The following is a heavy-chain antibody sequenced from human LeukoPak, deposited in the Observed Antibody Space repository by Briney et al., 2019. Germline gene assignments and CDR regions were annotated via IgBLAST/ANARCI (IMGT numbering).Heavy chain of an antibody. V-gene: IGHV6-1*01. D-gene: IGHD2-21*02. CDR3: AREVVTLGGDAFDI. CDR2: TYYRSKWYN. J-gene: IGHJ3*02. Sequence: SQTLSLTCALSGDSFSSNSAAWNWRRQSPSRGLEWLGSTYYRSKWYNDYAVSVKSRITINPDTSKNQFSLQLNSVTPEDTAVYYCAREVVTLGGDAFDIWGQGTMVTVSS. CDR1: GDSFSSNSAA.